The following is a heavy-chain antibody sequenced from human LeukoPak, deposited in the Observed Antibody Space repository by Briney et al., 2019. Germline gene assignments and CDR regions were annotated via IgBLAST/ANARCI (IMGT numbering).Heavy chain of an antibody. CDR1: GFTFRSYW. CDR3: ARDPSSWNGFFDS. V-gene: IGHV3-74*01. J-gene: IGHJ4*02. Sequence: GGSLRLSCEASGFTFRSYWMHWVRQAPGKGLMWVSRIETDGSSTNYADSVKGRFTISRDNARNTVYLQMNSLRADDTAVYYCARDPSSWNGFFDSLGQGTLVTVSS. D-gene: IGHD6-13*01. CDR2: IETDGSST.